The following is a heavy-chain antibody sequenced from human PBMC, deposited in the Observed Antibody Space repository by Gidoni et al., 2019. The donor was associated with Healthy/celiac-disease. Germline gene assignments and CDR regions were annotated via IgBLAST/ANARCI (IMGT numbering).Heavy chain of an antibody. CDR1: GFTFSSYD. CDR3: ARGPFGYDILTGYYRDAFDI. D-gene: IGHD3-9*01. CDR2: ISSSGSTR. Sequence: EVQLLESGGGLVQPGGSLRLSCAASGFTFSSYDMTWVRQAPGKGREWVSYISSSGSTRYYADSVKGRFTISRDNAKNSLYLQMNSLRAEDTAVYYCARGPFGYDILTGYYRDAFDIWGQGTMVTVSS. V-gene: IGHV3-48*03. J-gene: IGHJ3*02.